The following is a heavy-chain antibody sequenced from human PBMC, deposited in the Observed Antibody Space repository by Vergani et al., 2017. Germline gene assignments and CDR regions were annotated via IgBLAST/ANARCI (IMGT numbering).Heavy chain of an antibody. V-gene: IGHV4-4*07. CDR3: ARTNIAAAGANWFDP. CDR1: GGSISSYY. CDR2: IDTSGST. J-gene: IGHJ5*02. D-gene: IGHD6-13*01. Sequence: QVQLQESGPGLVKPSETLSLTCTVSGGSISSYYWSWIRQPAGKGLEWIGRIDTSGSTKYNPSRKSRVTMSLDTSKDQFSLRLSSVTAADAAVYYCARTNIAAAGANWFDPWGQGTLVTVSS.